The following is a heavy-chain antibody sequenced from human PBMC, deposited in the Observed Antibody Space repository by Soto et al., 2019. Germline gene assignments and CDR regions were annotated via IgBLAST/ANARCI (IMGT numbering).Heavy chain of an antibody. Sequence: SETLSLTCTVSGGSISSSSYYWGWIRQPPGKGLEWIGSIYYSGSTYYNPSLKSRVTISVDTSKNQFSLKLSSVTAADTAVYYCARHMLHDYGDYEYFDYWGQGTLVTVSS. J-gene: IGHJ4*02. CDR1: GGSISSSSYY. D-gene: IGHD4-17*01. CDR2: IYYSGST. CDR3: ARHMLHDYGDYEYFDY. V-gene: IGHV4-39*01.